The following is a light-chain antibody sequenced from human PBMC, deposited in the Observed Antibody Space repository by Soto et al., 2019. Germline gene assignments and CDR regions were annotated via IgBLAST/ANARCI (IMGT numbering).Light chain of an antibody. J-gene: IGLJ1*01. V-gene: IGLV2-14*01. CDR3: SSYTTTTTLIV. Sequence: QSALTQPASVSGSPGQSITISCTGTSSDVGGYNYVSWYQQLPGTAPNLLVYGVTIRPSGVSNRFSGSKSGNTASLTISGLHAEDEADYYCSSYTTTTTLIVFGTGTKLTVL. CDR1: SSDVGGYNY. CDR2: GVT.